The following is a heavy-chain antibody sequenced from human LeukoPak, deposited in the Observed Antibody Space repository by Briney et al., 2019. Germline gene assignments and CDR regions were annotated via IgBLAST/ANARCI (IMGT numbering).Heavy chain of an antibody. CDR2: INPSGGST. CDR3: ARDQVLLWFGELYSSTSFDY. CDR1: GYTFTSYY. Sequence: ASVKVSCKASGYTFTSYYMHWVRQAPGQGLEWTGIINPSGGSTSYAQKFQGRVTMTRDTSTSTVYMELSSLRSEDTAVYYCARDQVLLWFGELYSSTSFDYWGQGTLVTVSS. J-gene: IGHJ4*02. V-gene: IGHV1-46*01. D-gene: IGHD3-10*01.